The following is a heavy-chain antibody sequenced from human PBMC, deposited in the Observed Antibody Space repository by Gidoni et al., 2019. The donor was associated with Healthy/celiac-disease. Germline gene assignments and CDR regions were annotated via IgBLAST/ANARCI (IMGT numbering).Heavy chain of an antibody. CDR3: ARELRARDGNWFDP. D-gene: IGHD4-17*01. CDR1: GFTFSSYA. J-gene: IGHJ5*02. CDR2: ISYDGSNK. Sequence: QVQLVESGGGVVQPGRSLRLSCAASGFTFSSYAMHWVRQAPGKGLEWVAVISYDGSNKYYADSVKGRFTISRDNSKNTLYLQMNSLRAEDTAVYYCARELRARDGNWFDPWGQGTLVTVSS. V-gene: IGHV3-30*01.